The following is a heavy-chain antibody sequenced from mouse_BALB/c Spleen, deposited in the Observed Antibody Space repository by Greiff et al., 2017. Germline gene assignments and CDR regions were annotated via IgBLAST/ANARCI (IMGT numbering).Heavy chain of an antibody. CDR3: ARRTSYAMDY. CDR2: IDPENGDT. CDR1: GFNIKDYY. Sequence: VQLKESGAELVRSGASVKLSCTASGFNIKDYYMHWVKQRPEQGLEWIGWIDPENGDTEYAPKFQGKATMTADTSSNTAYLQLSSLTSEDSAVYYCARRTSYAMDYWGQGTSVTVSS. J-gene: IGHJ4*01. V-gene: IGHV14-4*02.